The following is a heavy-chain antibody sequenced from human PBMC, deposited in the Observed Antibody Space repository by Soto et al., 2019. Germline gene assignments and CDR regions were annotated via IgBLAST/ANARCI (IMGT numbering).Heavy chain of an antibody. CDR1: GGSLSNYG. V-gene: IGHV1-69*12. J-gene: IGHJ6*02. D-gene: IGHD3-22*01. Sequence: QVQLVQSGAEVKKPGSSVKVSCKASGGSLSNYGISWVRQAPGQGLEWMGAIIPVFGTPNYAQKFQDRVTITADESTTPVYMEVSSLTSEDTAVYYCASGDATKIVVTTYYAMDVWGQGTTVTVSS. CDR2: IIPVFGTP. CDR3: ASGDATKIVVTTYYAMDV.